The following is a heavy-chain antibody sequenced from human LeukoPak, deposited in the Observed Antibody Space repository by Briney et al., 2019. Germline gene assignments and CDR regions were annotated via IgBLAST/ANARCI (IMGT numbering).Heavy chain of an antibody. CDR3: AKSFSIVVVPAAIDY. CDR1: GFTFSSYA. V-gene: IGHV3-23*01. Sequence: PGGSLRLSCAASGFTFSSYAMSWVRQAPGKGLERVSAISGSGGSTYYADSVKGRFTISRDNSKNTLYLQMNSLRAEDTAVYYCAKSFSIVVVPAAIDYWGQGTLVTVSS. D-gene: IGHD2-2*01. J-gene: IGHJ4*02. CDR2: ISGSGGST.